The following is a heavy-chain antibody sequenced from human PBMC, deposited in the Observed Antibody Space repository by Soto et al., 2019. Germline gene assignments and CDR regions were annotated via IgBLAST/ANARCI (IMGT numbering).Heavy chain of an antibody. Sequence: ASVKVSCKASGYTFSAYAIHWVCQAPGQSLEWMGWITTDNGDTKYSQNFQDRVTITRDTSASTVYMELSSLRSEDTAVYFCARGHTSGPTAPWGQGTLVTVSS. CDR2: ITTDNGDT. V-gene: IGHV1-3*04. CDR3: ARGHTSGPTAP. CDR1: GYTFSAYA. D-gene: IGHD3-22*01. J-gene: IGHJ5*02.